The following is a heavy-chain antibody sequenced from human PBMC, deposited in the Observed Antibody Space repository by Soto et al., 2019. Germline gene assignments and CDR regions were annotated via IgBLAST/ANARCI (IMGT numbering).Heavy chain of an antibody. CDR3: AREGSSSSEEENWFDP. CDR2: IIPILGIA. Sequence: QVQLVQSGAEVKKPGSSVKVSCTASGGTFSSYTISWVRQAPGQGLEWMGRIIPILGIANYAQKFQGRVTITADKSTSTAYMELSSLRSEDTAVYYCAREGSSSSEEENWFDPWGQGTLVTVSS. J-gene: IGHJ5*02. V-gene: IGHV1-69*08. D-gene: IGHD6-6*01. CDR1: GGTFSSYT.